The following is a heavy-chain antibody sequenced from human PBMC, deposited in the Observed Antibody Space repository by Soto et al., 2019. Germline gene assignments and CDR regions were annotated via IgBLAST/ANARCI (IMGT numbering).Heavy chain of an antibody. V-gene: IGHV3-66*01. D-gene: IGHD3-16*01. J-gene: IGHJ4*02. CDR2: IYSAGST. Sequence: PGGSLRLSCAASGFTVSRNYTTWVRQAPGKGLEWVSVIYSAGSTYYTDSVKGRFTISRDNSKNTLFLQLNSLRAEDTAVYYCARVAPFGAYFDYWGQGALVTVS. CDR3: ARVAPFGAYFDY. CDR1: GFTVSRNY.